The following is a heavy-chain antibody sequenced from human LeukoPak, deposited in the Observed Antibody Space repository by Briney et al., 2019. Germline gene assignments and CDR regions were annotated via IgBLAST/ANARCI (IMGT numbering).Heavy chain of an antibody. D-gene: IGHD5-18*01. Sequence: LTGGSLRLSCAASGFTFSSYWMSWVRQAPGKGLEWVANIKQDGSEKYYVDSVKGRFTISRDNAKNTLYLQMNSLRAEDTAVYYCAKDAGYSYGYEYYFDYWGQGTLVTVSS. J-gene: IGHJ4*02. V-gene: IGHV3-7*01. CDR2: IKQDGSEK. CDR3: AKDAGYSYGYEYYFDY. CDR1: GFTFSSYW.